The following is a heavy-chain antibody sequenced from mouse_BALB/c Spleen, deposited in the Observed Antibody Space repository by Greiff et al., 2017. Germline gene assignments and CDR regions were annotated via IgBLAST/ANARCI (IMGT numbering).Heavy chain of an antibody. CDR2: ILPGSGST. D-gene: IGHD3-2*01. CDR1: GYTFSSYW. J-gene: IGHJ3*01. CDR3: ARSGRQLGPPFAY. Sequence: QVQLQQSGAELMKPGASVKISCKATGYTFSSYWIEWVKQRPGHGLEWIGEILPGSGSTNYNEKFKGKATFTADTSSNTAYMQLSSLTSEDSAVYYCARSGRQLGPPFAYWGQGTLVTVSA. V-gene: IGHV1-9*01.